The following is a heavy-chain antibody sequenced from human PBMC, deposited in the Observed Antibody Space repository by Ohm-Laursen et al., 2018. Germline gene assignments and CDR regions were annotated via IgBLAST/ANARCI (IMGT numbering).Heavy chain of an antibody. J-gene: IGHJ2*01. V-gene: IGHV3-30*18. CDR1: GFTFSDYG. CDR3: AKDRGSDWYFDV. D-gene: IGHD3-10*01. CDR2: ISYYGRQT. Sequence: SLRLSCAASGFTFSDYGSHWVRQAPGKGLEWVAVISYYGRQTYYADSVKGRFTISRDNPKSTLYLQMNSLRSEDTAVYYCAKDRGSDWYFDVWGRGTLVTVSS.